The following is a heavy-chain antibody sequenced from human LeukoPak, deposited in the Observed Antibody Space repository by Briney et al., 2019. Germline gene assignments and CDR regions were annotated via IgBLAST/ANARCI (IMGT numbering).Heavy chain of an antibody. Sequence: GGSLRLSCAASGFTFSSYAMHWVRQAPGKGLEWVAVISYDGSNKYYADSVKGRFTISRDNSKNTLYPQMNSLRAEDTAVYYCARDPGYYDSSGYHFDYWGQGTLVTVSS. J-gene: IGHJ4*02. D-gene: IGHD3-22*01. CDR3: ARDPGYYDSSGYHFDY. CDR2: ISYDGSNK. CDR1: GFTFSSYA. V-gene: IGHV3-30-3*01.